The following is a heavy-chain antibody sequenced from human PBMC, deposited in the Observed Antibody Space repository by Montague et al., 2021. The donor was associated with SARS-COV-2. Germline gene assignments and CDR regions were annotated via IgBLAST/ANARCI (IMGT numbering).Heavy chain of an antibody. V-gene: IGHV4-59*08. D-gene: IGHD2/OR15-2a*01. J-gene: IGHJ4*02. CDR2: IYYSGTT. CDR3: AATDYFATGKFVC. Sequence: SETLSLTCTVYGGSFSGYFWSWIRQSPGKGLEWIGYIYYSGTTKYNPALKSRVSISLDTSKNQFSLKLNSVTAADTAAYYCAATDYFATGKFVCWGQGTWVTVSS. CDR1: GGSFSGYF.